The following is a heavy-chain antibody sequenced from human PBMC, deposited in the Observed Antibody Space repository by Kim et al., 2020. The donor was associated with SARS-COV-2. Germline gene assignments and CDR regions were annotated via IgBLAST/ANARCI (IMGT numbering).Heavy chain of an antibody. CDR3: ARRVPLEIEWLVLDY. D-gene: IGHD6-19*01. J-gene: IGHJ4*02. V-gene: IGHV1-69*01. Sequence: QKFQGRVTITADESTSTAYMELSSLRSEDTAVYYCARRVPLEIEWLVLDYWGQGTLVTVSS.